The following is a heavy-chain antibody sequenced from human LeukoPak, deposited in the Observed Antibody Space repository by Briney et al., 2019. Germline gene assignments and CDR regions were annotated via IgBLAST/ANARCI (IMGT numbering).Heavy chain of an antibody. V-gene: IGHV4-39*01. D-gene: IGHD6-13*01. CDR1: VGPLSSSRYY. CDR2: IYYSGST. J-gene: IGHJ1*01. Sequence: SETLSLTCTVHVGPLSSSRYYWGWIRQPPGKGLEWIGSIYYSGSTYYNLALKSRVPIYVDEYNNQCSQELSSGTDADAAVYYCASSGGQQLYFQHWGQGTLVTVSS. CDR3: ASSGGQQLYFQH.